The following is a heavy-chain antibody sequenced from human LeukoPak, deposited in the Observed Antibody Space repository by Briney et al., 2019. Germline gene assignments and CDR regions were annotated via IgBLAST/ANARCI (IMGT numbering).Heavy chain of an antibody. CDR3: ARDTDGYSYGLNYFDY. CDR1: GFTFSTHT. Sequence: SGGSLRLSCVASGFTFSTHTMNWVRQAPGKGLEWVSSISSASTYIYSADSVRGRFTISRDNAKNSLYLQMNSLRAEDTAVYYCARDTDGYSYGLNYFDYWGQGTLVTVSS. CDR2: ISSASTYI. D-gene: IGHD5-18*01. V-gene: IGHV3-21*01. J-gene: IGHJ4*02.